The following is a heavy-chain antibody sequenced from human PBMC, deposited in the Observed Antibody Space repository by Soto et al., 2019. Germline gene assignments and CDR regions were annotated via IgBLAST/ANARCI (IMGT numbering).Heavy chain of an antibody. CDR1: GGSISSYY. J-gene: IGHJ4*02. D-gene: IGHD2-2*01. CDR3: ATLYCSSTSCWSPIDY. V-gene: IGHV4-59*08. Sequence: SETLSLTCTVSGGSISSYYWSWIRQPPGKGLEWIGYIYYSGSTNYNPSLKSRVTISVDTSKNQFSLKLSSVTAADTAVYYCATLYCSSTSCWSPIDYWGQGTLVTVSS. CDR2: IYYSGST.